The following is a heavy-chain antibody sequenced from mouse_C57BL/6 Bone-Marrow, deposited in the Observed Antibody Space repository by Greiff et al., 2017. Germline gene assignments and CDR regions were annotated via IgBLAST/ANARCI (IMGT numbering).Heavy chain of an antibody. Sequence: EVQRVESGGGLVKPGGSLKLSCAASGFTFSSYAMSWVRQTPEERLEWVATISDGGSYTYYPDNVKGRFTISRDNAKNNLYLQMSHLKSEDTAMYYCARGGDYWGQGTTLTVSS. CDR2: ISDGGSYT. CDR3: ARGGDY. CDR1: GFTFSSYA. V-gene: IGHV5-4*01. J-gene: IGHJ2*01.